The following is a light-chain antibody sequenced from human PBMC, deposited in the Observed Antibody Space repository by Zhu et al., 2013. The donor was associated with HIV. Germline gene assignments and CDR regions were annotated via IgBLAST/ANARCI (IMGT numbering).Light chain of an antibody. Sequence: DIVLTQSPGTLSLSPGDTATLSCRASQSVSSSFLAWYQQKIGQPPRLLMYETSTRAAGIPARFSGSGSVRDFTLTITGLEPEDFAVYYCHQHAYAPLTFGQGTRLEIK. CDR2: ETS. CDR1: QSVSSSF. V-gene: IGKV3-20*01. J-gene: IGKJ2*01. CDR3: HQHAYAPLT.